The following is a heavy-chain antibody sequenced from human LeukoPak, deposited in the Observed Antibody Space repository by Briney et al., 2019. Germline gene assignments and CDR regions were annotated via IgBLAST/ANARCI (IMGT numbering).Heavy chain of an antibody. CDR3: ARRTRIAVAGVFDY. J-gene: IGHJ4*02. CDR1: GGSISNYY. CDR2: IYYSGST. D-gene: IGHD6-19*01. V-gene: IGHV4-59*01. Sequence: SETLSLTCTVSGGSISNYYWSWIRQPPGKGLEWIGYIYYSGSTNYNPSLKSRVTISVDTSKNQFSLKLSSVTAADTAVYYCARRTRIAVAGVFDYWGQGTLVTVSS.